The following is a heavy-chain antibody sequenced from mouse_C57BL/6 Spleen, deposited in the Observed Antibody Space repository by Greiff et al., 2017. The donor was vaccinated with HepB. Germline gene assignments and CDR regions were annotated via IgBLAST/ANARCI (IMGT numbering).Heavy chain of an antibody. D-gene: IGHD3-2*02. CDR1: GYTFTDYY. Sequence: EVQLQQSGPELVKPGASVKISCKASGYTFTDYYMNWVKQSHGKSLEWIGDINPNNGGTSYNQKFKGKATLTVDKSSSTAYMELRSLTSEDSAVYYCAREAQATCAWFAYWGQGTLVTVSA. V-gene: IGHV1-26*01. CDR3: AREAQATCAWFAY. J-gene: IGHJ3*01. CDR2: INPNNGGT.